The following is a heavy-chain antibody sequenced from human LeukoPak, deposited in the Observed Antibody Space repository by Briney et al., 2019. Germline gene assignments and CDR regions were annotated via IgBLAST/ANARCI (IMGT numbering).Heavy chain of an antibody. CDR3: ATTNDGGGYQWGDFFDF. Sequence: WASVKVSCKASGGTSNSHAISWVRQAPGQDLEWMGRIIPNLGTTNRAQNFQDRVTLTADKSTNTAYMELTSLTSDDTAVYYCATTNDGGGYQWGDFFDFWGQGTLVTVSS. CDR1: GGTSNSHA. CDR2: IIPNLGTT. J-gene: IGHJ4*02. V-gene: IGHV1-69*04. D-gene: IGHD3-22*01.